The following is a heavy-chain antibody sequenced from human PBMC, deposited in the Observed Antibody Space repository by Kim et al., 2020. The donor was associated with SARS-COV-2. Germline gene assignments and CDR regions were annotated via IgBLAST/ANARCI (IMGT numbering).Heavy chain of an antibody. CDR3: AREGDDILTGYYFDY. Sequence: SETLSLTCTVSGGSISSYYWSWIRQPPGKGLEWIGYIYYSGSTNYNPSLKSRVTISVDTSKNQFSLKLSSVTAADTAVYYCAREGDDILTGYYFDYWGQGTLVTVSS. V-gene: IGHV4-59*01. CDR2: IYYSGST. CDR1: GGSISSYY. J-gene: IGHJ4*02. D-gene: IGHD3-9*01.